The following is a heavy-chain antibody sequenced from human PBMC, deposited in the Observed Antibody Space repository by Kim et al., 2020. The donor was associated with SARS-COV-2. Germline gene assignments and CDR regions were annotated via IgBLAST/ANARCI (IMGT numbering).Heavy chain of an antibody. CDR3: ARVVVVAASNWFDP. Sequence: NPYIKRRVTISVDTSKHQFSLKLSSVTAADTAVYYCARVVVVAASNWFDPWGQGTLVTVSS. J-gene: IGHJ5*02. D-gene: IGHD2-15*01. V-gene: IGHV4-39*07.